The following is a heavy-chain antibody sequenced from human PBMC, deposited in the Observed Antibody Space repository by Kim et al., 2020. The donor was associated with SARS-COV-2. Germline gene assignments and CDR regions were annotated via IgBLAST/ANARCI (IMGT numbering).Heavy chain of an antibody. CDR1: GFTFSSYG. CDR2: ISYDGSNK. J-gene: IGHJ4*02. V-gene: IGHV3-30*18. Sequence: GGSLRLSCAASGFTFSSYGMHWVRQAPGKGLEWVAVISYDGSNKYYADSVKGRFTISRDNSKNTLYLQMNSLRAEDTAVYYCAKDQEWFGEFDYWGQGTLVTVSS. D-gene: IGHD3-10*01. CDR3: AKDQEWFGEFDY.